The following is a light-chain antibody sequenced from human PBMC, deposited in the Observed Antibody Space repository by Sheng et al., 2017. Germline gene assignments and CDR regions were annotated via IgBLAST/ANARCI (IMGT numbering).Light chain of an antibody. J-gene: IGKJ2*01. Sequence: DIVMTQSADSLAVSLGGRATINCKSSQSVLYNSNSKNYLAWYQQKPGQPPKLLIYWASTRESGVPDRFSGSGSGTEFTLTISSLQAEDVAVYYCQQYYNPPYTFGQGTKLEIK. CDR3: QQYYNPPYT. CDR1: QSVLYNSNSKNY. CDR2: WAS. V-gene: IGKV4-1*01.